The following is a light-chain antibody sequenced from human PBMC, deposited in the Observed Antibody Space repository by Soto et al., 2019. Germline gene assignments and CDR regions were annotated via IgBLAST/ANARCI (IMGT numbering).Light chain of an antibody. CDR1: SGHSNYA. J-gene: IGLJ3*02. CDR2: LNSDGSH. CDR3: QTWATGIRV. V-gene: IGLV4-69*01. Sequence: QAVLTQSPSASASLGASVKLTCTLSSGHSNYAIAWHQQQPEKGPRYLMNLNSDGSHTKGDGIPDRFSGSSSGAERYLTISSLHSEDEADYYCQTWATGIRVFGGGTKLTVL.